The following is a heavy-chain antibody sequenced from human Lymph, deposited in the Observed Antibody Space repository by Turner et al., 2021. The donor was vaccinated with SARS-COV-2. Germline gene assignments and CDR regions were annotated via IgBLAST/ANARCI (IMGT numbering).Heavy chain of an antibody. CDR2: IKQDGSEK. V-gene: IGHV3-7*03. Sequence: EVQLVESGGGLVQPGGSLRLSCAASGFTFSSYWMSWVRQAPGKGLEWVANIKQDGSEKYYVDSVKGRFTISRVNAKNSLYLQMNSLRADDTAVYFCARVGVRFEWSDGYHYYYAMDVWGQGTTVTVSS. J-gene: IGHJ6*02. CDR1: GFTFSSYW. CDR3: ARVGVRFEWSDGYHYYYAMDV. D-gene: IGHD3-3*01.